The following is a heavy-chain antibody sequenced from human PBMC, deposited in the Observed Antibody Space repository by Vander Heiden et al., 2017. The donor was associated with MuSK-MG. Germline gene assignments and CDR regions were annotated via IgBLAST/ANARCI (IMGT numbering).Heavy chain of an antibody. CDR3: ARVLYDDSSGYYYLIGY. V-gene: IGHV1-2*02. CDR2: INPNSGGT. J-gene: IGHJ4*02. Sequence: QVQLVQSGAEVKKPGASVKVSCKASGYTFTGSYMHWVRQAPGQGLEWMGWINPNSGGTNYAQKLQGRVTMTSDTSISTAYMEMSRLRSEETAVYYCARVLYDDSSGYYYLIGYWGQGTMVTVYS. D-gene: IGHD3-22*01. CDR1: GYTFTGSY.